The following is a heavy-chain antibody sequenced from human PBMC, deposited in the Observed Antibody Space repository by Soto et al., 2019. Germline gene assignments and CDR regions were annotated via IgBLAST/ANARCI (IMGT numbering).Heavy chain of an antibody. J-gene: IGHJ4*02. CDR1: GGTFTTFT. CDR3: AAVVGTSAFVGYLEY. D-gene: IGHD6-19*01. V-gene: IGHV1-69*02. Sequence: QVLLVQSGTEVKKPGSSVEVSCKASGGTFTTFTLNWVRQAPGQGPEWMGRIIPALGIEDYAPKFQGKVTMTADTSTSTAHMEMSSLRSDDTAVYYCAAVVGTSAFVGYLEYWGQGTLVTVSS. CDR2: IIPALGIE.